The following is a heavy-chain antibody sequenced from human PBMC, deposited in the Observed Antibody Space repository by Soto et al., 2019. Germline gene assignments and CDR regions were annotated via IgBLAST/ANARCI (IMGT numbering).Heavy chain of an antibody. CDR2: IYYSGST. J-gene: IGHJ6*02. CDR1: GGSISSYY. D-gene: IGHD2-2*01. V-gene: IGHV4-59*01. Sequence: SETLSLTCTVSGGSISSYYWSWIRQPPGKGLEWIGYIYYSGSTNYNPSLKSRVTISVDTSKNQFSLKLSSVTAADTAVYYCARDRTDRTYDFCSSTSCSYGMDVWGQGTTVTVSS. CDR3: ARDRTDRTYDFCSSTSCSYGMDV.